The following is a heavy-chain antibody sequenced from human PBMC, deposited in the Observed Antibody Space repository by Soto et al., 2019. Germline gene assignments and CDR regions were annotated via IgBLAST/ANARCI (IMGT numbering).Heavy chain of an antibody. Sequence: GGSLRLSCAASGFTFSSYAMSWVRQAPGKGLEWVSAISGSGGSTYYADSVKGRFTISRDNSKNTLYLQMNSLRAEDTAVYYCAKDTRSGSYLDYYYGMDVWGQGTTVTVSS. CDR3: AKDTRSGSYLDYYYGMDV. CDR2: ISGSGGST. CDR1: GFTFSSYA. V-gene: IGHV3-23*01. J-gene: IGHJ6*02. D-gene: IGHD1-26*01.